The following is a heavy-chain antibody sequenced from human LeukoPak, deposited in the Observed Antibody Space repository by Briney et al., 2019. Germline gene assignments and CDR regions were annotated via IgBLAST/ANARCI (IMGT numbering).Heavy chain of an antibody. CDR3: AKEYYDFWSGYPHDY. CDR1: GFTFSDYY. V-gene: IGHV3-23*01. J-gene: IGHJ4*02. Sequence: GGSLRLSCAASGFTFSDYYMSWIHQAPGKGLEWVSAISGSGGSTYYADSVKGRFTISRDNSKNALYLQMNSLRAEDTAVYYCAKEYYDFWSGYPHDYWGQGTLVTVSS. D-gene: IGHD3-3*01. CDR2: ISGSGGST.